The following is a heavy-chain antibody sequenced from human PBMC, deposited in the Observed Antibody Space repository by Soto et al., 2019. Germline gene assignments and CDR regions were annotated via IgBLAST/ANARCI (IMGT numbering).Heavy chain of an antibody. Sequence: QLQLQESGPGLVKPSETLSLTCSVSGGSISNVNYYWSWIRQPPGKGLEWFGTIYYSGSTYYNPSLKSRVTISVDTSMNQFSLRLNSVTAADTAVYYCARGYNWERSPYNWFDPWGQGTLVTVSS. CDR1: GGSISNVNYY. CDR3: ARGYNWERSPYNWFDP. J-gene: IGHJ5*02. CDR2: IYYSGST. V-gene: IGHV4-39*01. D-gene: IGHD1-20*01.